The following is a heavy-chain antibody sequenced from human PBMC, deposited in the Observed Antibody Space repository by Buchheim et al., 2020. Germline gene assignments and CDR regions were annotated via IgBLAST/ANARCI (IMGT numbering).Heavy chain of an antibody. CDR1: GFAFSGSA. Sequence: EVQLVESGGGLVQPGGSLKLSCAASGFAFSGSAIHWARQASGKGLEWLGRIRNKANNYATRYTESVKGRLTIPRDDSKNTAYLEMNSLKTEDTALYYCTGGPAAGNDYWGQGTL. D-gene: IGHD6-13*01. CDR2: IRNKANNYAT. CDR3: TGGPAAGNDY. J-gene: IGHJ4*02. V-gene: IGHV3-73*01.